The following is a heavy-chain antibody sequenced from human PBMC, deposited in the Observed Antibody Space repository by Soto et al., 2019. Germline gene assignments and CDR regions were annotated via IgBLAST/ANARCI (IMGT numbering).Heavy chain of an antibody. CDR1: GYTFTGYY. D-gene: IGHD2-2*01. J-gene: IGHJ6*02. Sequence: ASVKVSCKASGYTFTGYYMHWVRQAPGQGLEWMGWINPNSGGTNYAQKLQGWVTMTRDTSISTAYMELSRLRSDDTAVYYCAREGYCSSTSCYGDYYYGMDVWGQGTTVTVSS. CDR3: AREGYCSSTSCYGDYYYGMDV. CDR2: INPNSGGT. V-gene: IGHV1-2*04.